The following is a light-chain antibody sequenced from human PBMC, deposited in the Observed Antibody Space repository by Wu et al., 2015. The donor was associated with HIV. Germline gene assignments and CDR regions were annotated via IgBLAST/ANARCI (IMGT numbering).Light chain of an antibody. CDR1: QSVSSY. CDR2: DAS. CDR3: QQYGTSPYT. V-gene: IGKV3-11*01. Sequence: EIVLTQSPVTLSLSPGERATLSCRASQSVSSYLAWYQQKPGQAPRLLIYDASNRATGIPARFSGSGSGTDFTLTVSSLEPEDFAVYYCQQYGTSPYTFGQGTKLEIK. J-gene: IGKJ2*01.